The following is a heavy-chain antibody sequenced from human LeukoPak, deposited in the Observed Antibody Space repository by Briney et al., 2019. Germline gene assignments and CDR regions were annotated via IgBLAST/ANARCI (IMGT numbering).Heavy chain of an antibody. D-gene: IGHD1-26*01. V-gene: IGHV4-30-2*01. J-gene: IGHJ5*02. CDR2: IYHSGST. Sequence: SETLSLTCAVSGGSISSGGYYWSWIRQPPGKGLEWIGYIYHSGSTYYNPSLKSRVTISVDRSKNQFSLKLSSVTAADTAVYYCAIIGGSYSDWFDPWGQGTLVTVSS. CDR3: AIIGGSYSDWFDP. CDR1: GGSISSGGYY.